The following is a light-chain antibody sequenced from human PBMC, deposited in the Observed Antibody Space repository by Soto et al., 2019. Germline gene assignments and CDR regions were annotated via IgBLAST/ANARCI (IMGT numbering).Light chain of an antibody. J-gene: IGKJ4*01. CDR3: QQRSIWPS. CDR1: KRVGIY. CDR2: DAS. V-gene: IGKV3-11*01. Sequence: EDVLTQSPPTLYITPGDRATLSCRASKRVGIYLAWYQQKPGQAPRLLIYDASKRATGIPARFSGSGSGTDFTLTISSLEPEDFAVYYCQQRSIWPSFGGGSQEDIK.